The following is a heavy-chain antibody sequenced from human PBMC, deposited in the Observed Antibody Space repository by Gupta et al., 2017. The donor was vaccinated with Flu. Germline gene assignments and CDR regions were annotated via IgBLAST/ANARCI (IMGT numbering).Heavy chain of an antibody. CDR3: VRDNYGVDY. V-gene: IGHV3-74*01. D-gene: IGHD3-10*01. J-gene: IGHJ4*02. CDR1: GCTFSHYW. Sequence: SGCTFSHYWMQGVRQAPGKGLVWVSEIHSDGSETNYADSVKGRFTVSRDNAKNTLYLQMNSLRAEDTAVYYCVRDNYGVDYWGQGTLVTVSS. CDR2: IHSDGSET.